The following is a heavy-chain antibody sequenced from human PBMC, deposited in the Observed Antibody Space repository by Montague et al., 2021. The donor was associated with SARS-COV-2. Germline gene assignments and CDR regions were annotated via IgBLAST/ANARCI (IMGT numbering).Heavy chain of an antibody. V-gene: IGHV4-39*07. CDR3: AREGGWLGRGSCYFDY. CDR1: GGSISSSSYY. D-gene: IGHD3-22*01. CDR2: IYYSGST. J-gene: IGHJ4*02. Sequence: SETLSLTCTVSGGSISSSSYYWGWIRQPPGKGLEWIGCIYYSGSTYYNPSLKSRVTISVDTSKNQFSLKLSSVTAADTAVYYCAREGGWLGRGSCYFDYWGRGTLVTVSS.